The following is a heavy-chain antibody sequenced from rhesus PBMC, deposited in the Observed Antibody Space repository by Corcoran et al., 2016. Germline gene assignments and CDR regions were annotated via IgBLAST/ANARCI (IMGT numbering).Heavy chain of an antibody. Sequence: QVQLQESGPGLVKPSETLSLTCAVSGASISSSWWSWIRQPPGKGLEWIGEINGNSDNTYYNPSLKSRVTISKDASKNQFSLKLSSVTAADTAVYYCARRATAGNDYWGQGVLVTVSS. D-gene: IGHD6-25*01. CDR2: INGNSDNT. CDR3: ARRATAGNDY. CDR1: GASISSSW. V-gene: IGHV4-80*01. J-gene: IGHJ4*01.